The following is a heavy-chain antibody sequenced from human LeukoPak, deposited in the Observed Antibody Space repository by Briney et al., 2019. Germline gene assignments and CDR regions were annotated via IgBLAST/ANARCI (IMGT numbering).Heavy chain of an antibody. CDR2: ISNDGGGT. CDR1: GFIFNNYG. D-gene: IGHD3-22*01. CDR3: AKGSSGYFVDL. Sequence: GGTLRLSCAASGFIFNNYGLIWVRQAPGKGLEWVSAISNDGGGTNYADFVKGRFTISRDNSKNTLFLQMNSLRAEDTALYYCAKGSSGYFVDLWGQGTLVTVSS. V-gene: IGHV3-23*01. J-gene: IGHJ5*02.